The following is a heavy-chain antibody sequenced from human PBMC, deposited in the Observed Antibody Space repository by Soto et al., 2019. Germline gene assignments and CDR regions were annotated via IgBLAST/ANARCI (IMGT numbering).Heavy chain of an antibody. CDR3: ARTYSSSWSPFDY. J-gene: IGHJ4*02. D-gene: IGHD6-13*01. CDR1: GGSFSGYY. CDR2: INHSGST. V-gene: IGHV4-34*01. Sequence: QVQLQQWGAGLLKPSETLSLTCAVYGGSFSGYYWSWIRQPPGKGLEWIGEINHSGSTNYNPSLKSRVTISVDTSKNQFSLKLSSETAADTAVYYCARTYSSSWSPFDYWGQGTLVTVSS.